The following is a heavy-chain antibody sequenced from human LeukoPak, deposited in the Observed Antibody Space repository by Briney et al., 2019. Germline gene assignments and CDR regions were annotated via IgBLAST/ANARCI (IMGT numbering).Heavy chain of an antibody. CDR3: VRMGGGPLSL. D-gene: IGHD2-15*01. V-gene: IGHV1-18*01. J-gene: IGHJ1*01. CDR1: GFSFINYN. Sequence: ASVKVSCRASGFSFINYNFNWVRQAPGQGLEWMGWVSGYDGSTKYAQRLQGRLTMTTDTSTNTAYMELGSLRSDDTAVYFCVRMGGGPLSLWGQGTLVTVSS. CDR2: VSGYDGST.